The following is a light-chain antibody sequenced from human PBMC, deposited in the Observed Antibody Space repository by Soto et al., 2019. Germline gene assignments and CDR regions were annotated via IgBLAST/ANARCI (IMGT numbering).Light chain of an antibody. V-gene: IGLV2-14*01. J-gene: IGLJ3*02. CDR3: SSYTSYTSLWV. Sequence: QSALTQPASVSGSPGQSITISCTGTGSDIGNYNYVSWYQQHPGKAPKLMIYGVSKRPSGVSNRFSGSKSGNAASLTISGLQAEDEADYYCSSYTSYTSLWVFGGGTKVTVL. CDR1: GSDIGNYNY. CDR2: GVS.